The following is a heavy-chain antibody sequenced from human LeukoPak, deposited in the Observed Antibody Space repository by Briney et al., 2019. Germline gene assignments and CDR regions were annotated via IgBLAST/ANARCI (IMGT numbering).Heavy chain of an antibody. J-gene: IGHJ4*02. Sequence: GGSLRLSCAASGFTFSSYSMNWVRQAPRKGLEWVSYISSSSTIYYADSVKGRFTISRDNAKNSLYLQMNSLRDEDTAVYYCAREVDYDSSGYYTPDFDYWGQGTLVTVSS. CDR1: GFTFSSYS. V-gene: IGHV3-48*02. CDR3: AREVDYDSSGYYTPDFDY. D-gene: IGHD3-22*01. CDR2: ISSSSTI.